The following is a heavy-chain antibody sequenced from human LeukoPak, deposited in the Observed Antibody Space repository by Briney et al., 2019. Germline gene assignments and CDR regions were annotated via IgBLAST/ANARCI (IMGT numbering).Heavy chain of an antibody. CDR2: IWYDGSNK. J-gene: IGHJ4*02. Sequence: GGSLRLSCAASGFTFSSYGMHWVRQAPGKGLEWVAVIWYDGSNKYYADSVKGRFTISRDNSKNTLYLQMNSLRAEDTAVYYCAKVRGGYSYGVDYWGQGTLVTVSS. D-gene: IGHD5-18*01. V-gene: IGHV3-30*02. CDR1: GFTFSSYG. CDR3: AKVRGGYSYGVDY.